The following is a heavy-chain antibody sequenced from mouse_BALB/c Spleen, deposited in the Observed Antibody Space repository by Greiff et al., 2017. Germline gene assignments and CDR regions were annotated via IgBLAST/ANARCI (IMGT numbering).Heavy chain of an antibody. V-gene: IGHV2-2*02. J-gene: IGHJ2*01. Sequence: QVQLQQSGPGLVQPSQSLSITCTVSGFSLTSYGVHWVRQSPGKGLEWLGVIWSGGSTDYNAAFISRLSISKDNSKSQVFFKMNSLQANDTAIYYCARGAYYRYDFEYWGQGTTLTVSS. CDR3: ARGAYYRYDFEY. CDR2: IWSGGST. CDR1: GFSLTSYG. D-gene: IGHD2-14*01.